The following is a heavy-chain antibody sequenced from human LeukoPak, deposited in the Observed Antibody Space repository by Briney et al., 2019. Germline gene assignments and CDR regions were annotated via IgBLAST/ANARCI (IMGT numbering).Heavy chain of an antibody. J-gene: IGHJ6*02. CDR2: TYYRSKWYN. D-gene: IGHD5-12*01. CDR3: ARDWGHHSLVATIPVYYYYGMDV. V-gene: IGHV6-1*01. Sequence: SQTLSLTCAISGDSVSSNSAAWNWIRQSPSRGLEWLGRTYYRSKWYNDYAVSVKSRITINPDTSKNQFSLQLNSVTPEDTAVYYCARDWGHHSLVATIPVYYYYGMDVWGQGTTVTVSS. CDR1: GDSVSSNSAA.